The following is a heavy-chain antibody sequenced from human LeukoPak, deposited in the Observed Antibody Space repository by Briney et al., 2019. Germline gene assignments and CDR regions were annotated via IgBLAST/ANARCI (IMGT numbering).Heavy chain of an antibody. D-gene: IGHD6-19*01. Sequence: SETLPLTFTVSGGSISSGGYYWSWIRQHPGKGLEWIGYIYYSGSTYYNPSLKSRVTISVDTSKNQFSLKLSSVTAADTAVYYCARQRIAVAGTGGYFDLWGRGTLVTVSS. CDR2: IYYSGST. V-gene: IGHV4-31*03. CDR3: ARQRIAVAGTGGYFDL. J-gene: IGHJ2*01. CDR1: GGSISSGGYY.